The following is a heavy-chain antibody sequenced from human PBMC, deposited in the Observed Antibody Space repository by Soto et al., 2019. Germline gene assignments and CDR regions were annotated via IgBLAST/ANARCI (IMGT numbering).Heavy chain of an antibody. CDR2: LYSAGTT. V-gene: IGHV3-53*01. CDR3: ARGFSRTAMFTS. Sequence: GGSLRLSCAASGFTVSSDYMSWLRQAPGKGLEWVSVLYSAGTTYYADSVTGRFTISRDNSKNTLYLQMNSLRAEDTAVYFCARGFSRTAMFTSWGQGTLVTVSS. CDR1: GFTVSSDY. D-gene: IGHD5-18*01. J-gene: IGHJ4*02.